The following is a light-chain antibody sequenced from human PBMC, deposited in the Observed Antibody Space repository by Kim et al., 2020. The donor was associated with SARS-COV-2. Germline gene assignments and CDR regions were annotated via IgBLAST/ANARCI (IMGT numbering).Light chain of an antibody. Sequence: PGTPALIPCGGNNIGSKSVHCYQQKPGQAPVLVIYYDSDRPSGIPERFSGSNSGNTATLTISRVEAGDEADYYCQVWDSSSDHWVFGGGTQLTVL. V-gene: IGLV3-21*04. CDR2: YDS. CDR1: NIGSKS. J-gene: IGLJ3*02. CDR3: QVWDSSSDHWV.